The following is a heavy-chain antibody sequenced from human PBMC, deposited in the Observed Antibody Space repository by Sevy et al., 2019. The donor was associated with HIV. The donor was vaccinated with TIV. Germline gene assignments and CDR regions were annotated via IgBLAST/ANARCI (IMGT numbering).Heavy chain of an antibody. CDR1: GFTFNTYW. J-gene: IGHJ4*02. Sequence: GGSLRLSCAASGFTFNTYWMSWVRQSPEKGLEWVANINLDRSEKFYGDSVKGRFTVSRDNTKNLLFLQMNSLRGEDTAMYFCARNNAGGNPWVHWGQGTLVTVSS. D-gene: IGHD1-1*01. CDR3: ARNNAGGNPWVH. V-gene: IGHV3-7*01. CDR2: INLDRSEK.